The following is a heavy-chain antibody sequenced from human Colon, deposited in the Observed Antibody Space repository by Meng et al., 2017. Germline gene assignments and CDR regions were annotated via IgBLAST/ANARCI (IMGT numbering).Heavy chain of an antibody. J-gene: IGHJ5*02. CDR2: INHSGST. D-gene: IGHD6-19*01. V-gene: IGHV4-34*01. Sequence: VPLQQWGEGLLKPSETLSLTCAVYGGSFSGYYWSWIRQPPGKGLEWIGEINHSGSTNYNPSLKSRVTISVDTSKNQFSLKLSSVTAADTAVYYCARERLSSGWYGGRWFDPWGQGTLVTVSS. CDR1: GGSFSGYY. CDR3: ARERLSSGWYGGRWFDP.